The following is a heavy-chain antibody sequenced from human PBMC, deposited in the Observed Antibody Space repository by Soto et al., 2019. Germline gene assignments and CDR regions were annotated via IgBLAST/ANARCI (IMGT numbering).Heavy chain of an antibody. CDR3: ARDRVESGYPEYFQH. CDR2: IYYSGST. Sequence: GSLRLSCKTSGFTFGDHAMSWIRQPPGKGLEWIGYIYYSGSTNYNPSLKSRVTISVDTSKNQFSLKLSSVTAADTAVYYCARDRVESGYPEYFQHWAQGTLVTVSS. V-gene: IGHV4-59*11. D-gene: IGHD3-22*01. J-gene: IGHJ1*01. CDR1: GFTFGDHA.